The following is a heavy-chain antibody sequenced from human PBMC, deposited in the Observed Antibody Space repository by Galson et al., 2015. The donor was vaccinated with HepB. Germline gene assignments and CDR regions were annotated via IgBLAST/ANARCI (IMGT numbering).Heavy chain of an antibody. CDR1: GYSISSGGYY. D-gene: IGHD2/OR15-2a*01. CDR3: ARTEEPTTLVDGGLLFDP. CDR2: ISHTGGP. Sequence: QVQLQESGPGLVKPSQTLSLTCTVSGYSISSGGYYWSWIRQHPGKGLEGIGYISHTGGPYYNPSPQRRLTISVDRWKNQFSPKLKSVTAADTAVYYCARTEEPTTLVDGGLLFDPWGQGTLVTVSS. V-gene: IGHV4-31*03. J-gene: IGHJ5*02.